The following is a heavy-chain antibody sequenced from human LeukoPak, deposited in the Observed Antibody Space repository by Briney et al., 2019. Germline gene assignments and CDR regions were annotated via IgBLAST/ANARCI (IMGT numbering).Heavy chain of an antibody. CDR1: GYTFTGYY. D-gene: IGHD3-3*01. V-gene: IGHV1-2*04. CDR2: INPNSGGT. J-gene: IGHJ4*02. CDR3: ARTGGGLRFLEWLFSPFDY. Sequence: ASVKVSCKASGYTFTGYYMHWVRQATGQGLEWMGWINPNSGGTNYAQKFQGWVTMTRDTSISTAYMELRSLRYDDTAAYYCARTGGGLRFLEWLFSPFDYWGQGTLVTVSS.